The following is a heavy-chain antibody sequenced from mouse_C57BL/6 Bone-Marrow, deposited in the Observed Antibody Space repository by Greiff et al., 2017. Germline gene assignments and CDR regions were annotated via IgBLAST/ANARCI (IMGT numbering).Heavy chain of an antibody. Sequence: VHVKQSGPVLVKPGASVKMSCKASGYTFTDYYMNWVKQSHGKSLEWIGVINPYNGGTSYNQKFKGKATLTVDKSSSTAYMELNSLTSEDSAVYYCARVVYYDYAGFAYWGQGTLVTVSA. CDR1: GYTFTDYY. CDR2: INPYNGGT. CDR3: ARVVYYDYAGFAY. V-gene: IGHV1-19*01. D-gene: IGHD2-4*01. J-gene: IGHJ3*01.